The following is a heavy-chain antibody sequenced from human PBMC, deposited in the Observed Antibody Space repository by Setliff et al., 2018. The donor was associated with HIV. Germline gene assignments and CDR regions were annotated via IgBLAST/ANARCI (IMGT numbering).Heavy chain of an antibody. CDR3: ALTGHRLLRGYMEV. Sequence: SETMSLTCYVTDDPISSYYWSWVRQPAGKGLEWIGRLYVSGDTNYNPSLKSRVTMSLDTSKKHFSLKLKSGTAADTAVYYCALTGHRLLRGYMEVWGKGPTVTVSS. V-gene: IGHV4-4*07. CDR1: DDPISSYY. J-gene: IGHJ6*03. D-gene: IGHD2-15*01. CDR2: LYVSGDT.